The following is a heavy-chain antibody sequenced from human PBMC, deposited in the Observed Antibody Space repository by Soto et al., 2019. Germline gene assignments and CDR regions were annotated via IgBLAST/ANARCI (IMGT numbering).Heavy chain of an antibody. V-gene: IGHV1-69*01. CDR3: ARALISNYHYYGMDV. J-gene: IGHJ6*02. Sequence: QVQLVQSGSEVKKPGSSVKVSCKASADTFSSSAFSWVRQAPGQGLEWMGGIIPFFHAANYAQRFQGRVTITADESTSTVYMALSSLRSEDTALSYCARALISNYHYYGMDVWGQGTTVTVTS. CDR1: ADTFSSSA. CDR2: IIPFFHAA.